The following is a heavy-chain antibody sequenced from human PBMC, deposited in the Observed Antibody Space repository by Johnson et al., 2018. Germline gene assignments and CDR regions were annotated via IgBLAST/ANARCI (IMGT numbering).Heavy chain of an antibody. CDR1: GYSFTSYW. Sequence: VQLVECGAEVKKPGESLKISCKGSGYSFTSYWIGWVRQMPGKGLEWMGIIYPGDSDTRYSPSFQGQVTISADKSISTAYLQCSRLKASDTAMYYCARPRDYYDSTGYFQHWGQGTLVTVSS. V-gene: IGHV5-51*03. J-gene: IGHJ1*01. CDR2: IYPGDSDT. D-gene: IGHD3-22*01. CDR3: ARPRDYYDSTGYFQH.